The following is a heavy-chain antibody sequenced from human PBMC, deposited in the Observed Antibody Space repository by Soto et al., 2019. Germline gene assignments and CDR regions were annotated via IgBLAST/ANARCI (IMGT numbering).Heavy chain of an antibody. V-gene: IGHV3-74*01. D-gene: IGHD3-10*01. CDR3: ARDELDYYGSGSYLGTV. CDR2: INSDGSST. CDR1: GFTFSSYW. Sequence: EVQLVESGGGLVQPGGSLRLSCAASGFTFSSYWMHWVRQAPGKGLVWVSRINSDGSSTSYADSVKGRFTISRDNAKNTLYLQMNSLGAEDTAVYYCARDELDYYGSGSYLGTVWGKGTTVTVSS. J-gene: IGHJ6*04.